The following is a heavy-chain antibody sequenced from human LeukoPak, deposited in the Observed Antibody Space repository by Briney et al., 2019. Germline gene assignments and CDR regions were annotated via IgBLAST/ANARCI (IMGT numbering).Heavy chain of an antibody. CDR3: AKGGWFGELPYYYFDH. J-gene: IGHJ4*02. V-gene: IGHV3-33*06. Sequence: PGRSLRLSCAASGFTFSSYGMHWVRQAPGKGLEWVAVIWYDGSNKYYADSVKGRFTISRDNSKNTLYLQMNSLRAEDTAVYYCAKGGWFGELPYYYFDHWGQGTLVTVSS. CDR1: GFTFSSYG. D-gene: IGHD3-10*01. CDR2: IWYDGSNK.